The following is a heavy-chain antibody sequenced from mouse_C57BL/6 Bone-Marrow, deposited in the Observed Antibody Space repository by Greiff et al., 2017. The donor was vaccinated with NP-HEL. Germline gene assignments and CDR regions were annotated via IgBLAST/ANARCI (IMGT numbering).Heavy chain of an antibody. J-gene: IGHJ4*01. CDR3: ARVITTEGYAMDY. CDR2: INPSSGYT. V-gene: IGHV1-7*01. Sequence: QVQLQQSGAELAKPGASVKLSCKASGYTFTSYWMHWVKQRPGQGLEWIGYINPSSGYTKYNQKFKDKATLTADKSSSTAYMQLSILTYEDSAVYYCARVITTEGYAMDYWGQGTSVTVSS. CDR1: GYTFTSYW. D-gene: IGHD1-1*01.